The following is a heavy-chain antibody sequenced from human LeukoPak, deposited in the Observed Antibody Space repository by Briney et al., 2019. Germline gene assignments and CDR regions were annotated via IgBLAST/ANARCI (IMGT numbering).Heavy chain of an antibody. V-gene: IGHV1-46*01. CDR2: INPSGGNT. CDR3: ARGRGPIAAAGKGDYYYYYMDV. Sequence: GASVKVSCKASGYTFTSHHMHWVRQAPGQGLEWMGIINPSGGNTNYAQKLQGRVTMTTDTSTSTAYMELSSLRSEDTAVYYCARGRGPIAAAGKGDYYYYYMDVWGKGTTVTISS. CDR1: GYTFTSHH. D-gene: IGHD6-13*01. J-gene: IGHJ6*03.